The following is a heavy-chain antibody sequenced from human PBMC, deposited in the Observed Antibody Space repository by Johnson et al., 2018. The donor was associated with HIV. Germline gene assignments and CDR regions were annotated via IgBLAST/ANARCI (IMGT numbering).Heavy chain of an antibody. CDR3: AKTLGYDSSDYHDGFDI. J-gene: IGHJ3*02. Sequence: QVQLVESGGGVVQPGRSLRLSCAASGFTFSSYSMHWVRQAPGKGLEWVAVISYAGSNKYYADSVTGRFPISSDNSKNTMYLQMNSLRPEDTAVYYCAKTLGYDSSDYHDGFDIWGHGTMVTVSS. V-gene: IGHV3-30*04. D-gene: IGHD3-22*01. CDR2: ISYAGSNK. CDR1: GFTFSSYS.